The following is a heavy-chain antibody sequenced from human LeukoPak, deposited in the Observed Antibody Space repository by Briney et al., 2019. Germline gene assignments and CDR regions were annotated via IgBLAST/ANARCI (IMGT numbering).Heavy chain of an antibody. V-gene: IGHV1-2*02. Sequence: GASVKVSCKASGYTFTGYYMHWVRQAPGQGLEWMGWINPNSGGTNYAQKFQGRVTMTRDTSISTAYMELSRLRSDDTAVYYCARDKSVLLWSGGFDPWGQGTLVTVSS. J-gene: IGHJ5*02. CDR2: INPNSGGT. CDR1: GYTFTGYY. D-gene: IGHD3-10*02. CDR3: ARDKSVLLWSGGFDP.